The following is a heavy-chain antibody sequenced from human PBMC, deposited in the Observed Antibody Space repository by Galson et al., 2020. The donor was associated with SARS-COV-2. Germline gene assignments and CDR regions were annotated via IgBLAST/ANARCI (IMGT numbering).Heavy chain of an antibody. CDR1: GFSLSSSGVG. Sequence: SGPTLVTPTQTRTLTCTFSGFSLSSSGVGVGGIRQPPGKALEWLALIYWDYDEHYSPSLKSRLTITKATSKNQVVLTMTNMDPVDKGTCFCANVLYFASSGYWGLEYWGQRPRVIVPS. J-gene: IGHJ4*02. CDR2: IYWDYDE. CDR3: ANVLYFASSGYWGLEY. D-gene: IGHD3-22*01. V-gene: IGHV2-5*02.